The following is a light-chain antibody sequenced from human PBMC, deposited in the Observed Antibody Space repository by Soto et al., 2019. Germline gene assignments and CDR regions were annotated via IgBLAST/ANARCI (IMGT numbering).Light chain of an antibody. CDR3: SSYTSSTAYV. CDR2: EVS. Sequence: QSALTQPASVSGSPGQSITISCTGTSSDVGGYNYVSWHQLHPGKAPKLMVYEVSNRPSGVSNRFSGSKSGSTASLTISGLQAEDEADYYCSSYTSSTAYVFGTGTKVTVL. V-gene: IGLV2-14*01. J-gene: IGLJ1*01. CDR1: SSDVGGYNY.